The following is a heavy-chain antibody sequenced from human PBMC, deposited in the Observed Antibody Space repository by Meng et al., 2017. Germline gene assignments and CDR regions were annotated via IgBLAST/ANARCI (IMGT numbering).Heavy chain of an antibody. CDR3: AREDVREAWFGELLGNDYYGMDV. Sequence: GESLKISCAASGFTFSSYEMNWVRQAPGKGLEWVAVIWYDGSNKYYADSVKGRFTISRDNSKNTLYLQMNSLRAEDTAVYYCAREDVREAWFGELLGNDYYGMDVWGQGTTVTVSS. CDR2: IWYDGSNK. J-gene: IGHJ6*02. D-gene: IGHD3-10*01. CDR1: GFTFSSYE. V-gene: IGHV3-33*08.